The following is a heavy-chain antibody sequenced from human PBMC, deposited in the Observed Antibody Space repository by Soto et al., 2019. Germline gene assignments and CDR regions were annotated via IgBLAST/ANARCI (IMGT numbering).Heavy chain of an antibody. V-gene: IGHV3-53*01. D-gene: IGHD3-9*01. CDR1: GFSVTSNY. Sequence: GGSLRLSCAASGFSVTSNYMTWVRQAPGKGLECVSVIYAGGNTNYPDSVKGRFTISNDNSTNTLFLQMNNLRAEDTAVYYCARVTTFYDILTSSYALNYFDYWGQGTRVTVSS. CDR2: IYAGGNT. J-gene: IGHJ4*02. CDR3: ARVTTFYDILTSSYALNYFDY.